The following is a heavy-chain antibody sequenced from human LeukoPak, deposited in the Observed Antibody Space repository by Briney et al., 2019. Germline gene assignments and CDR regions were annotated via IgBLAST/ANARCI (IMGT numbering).Heavy chain of an antibody. V-gene: IGHV4-59*01. CDR1: GGSISSYY. J-gene: IGHJ4*02. Sequence: SETLSLTCTVSGGSISSYYWSWIRQPPGKGLEWIGYIYDSGSTNYKPSLKSRVTISVDPSKNQFSLKLRSVTAADTAVYYCARGEITMVRGVPSLGYWGQGTLVTVSS. CDR3: ARGEITMVRGVPSLGY. CDR2: IYDSGST. D-gene: IGHD3-10*01.